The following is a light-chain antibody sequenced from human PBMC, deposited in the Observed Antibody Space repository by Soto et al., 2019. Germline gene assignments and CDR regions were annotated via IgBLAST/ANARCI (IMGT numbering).Light chain of an antibody. CDR2: GAS. CDR1: QSISSSF. CDR3: QQYDNSPIT. J-gene: IGKJ5*01. Sequence: EIVLTKTQGILSLSPGERASLSCGSGQSISSSFLAWYQQKPGQAPRLLIYGASSRATGIPDRFSSTGSETDFTHTISRLEPEDFAVYYCQQYDNSPITFGQGTRLEI. V-gene: IGKV3-20*01.